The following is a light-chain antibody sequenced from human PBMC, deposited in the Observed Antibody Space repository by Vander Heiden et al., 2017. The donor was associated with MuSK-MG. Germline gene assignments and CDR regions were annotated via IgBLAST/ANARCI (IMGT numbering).Light chain of an antibody. CDR2: ATS. Sequence: DILMTQSPSSLSASVGDRVTITCRASESIRRYLNWYQYKPGKAPQLLIYATSSLQNGVRSRFSGSGSGTVFTLTITALRPEDFATYYCQQSFSSYTFGPGTKVQIK. V-gene: IGKV1-39*01. CDR1: ESIRRY. J-gene: IGKJ2*01. CDR3: QQSFSSYT.